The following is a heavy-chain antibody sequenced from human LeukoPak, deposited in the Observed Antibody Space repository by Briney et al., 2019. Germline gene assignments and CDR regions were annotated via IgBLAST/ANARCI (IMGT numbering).Heavy chain of an antibody. D-gene: IGHD5-18*01. CDR1: GFTFSSYS. CDR2: ITSSSDYV. CDR3: AREFKSGYGMWA. J-gene: IGHJ5*02. V-gene: IGHV3-21*01. Sequence: GGSLRLSCTASGFTFSSYSMNWVRLAPGKGLEWVSSITSSSDYVYYADSVKGRFTISRDNAENSLHLQMNSLRADDTAVYYCAREFKSGYGMWAWGQGTLVTVSS.